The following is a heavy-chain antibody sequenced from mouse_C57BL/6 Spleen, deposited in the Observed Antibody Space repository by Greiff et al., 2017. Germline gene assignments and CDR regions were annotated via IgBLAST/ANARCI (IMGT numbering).Heavy chain of an antibody. CDR3: ARYDYGSSLFAY. D-gene: IGHD1-1*01. V-gene: IGHV1-55*01. J-gene: IGHJ3*01. Sequence: VQLQQPGAELVKPGASVKMSCKASGYTFTSYWITWVKQRPGQGLEWIGDIYPGSGSTNYNEKFKSKATLTVDTSSNTAYMQLSSLTSEDSAVYCGARYDYGSSLFAYWGQGTLVTVSA. CDR2: IYPGSGST. CDR1: GYTFTSYW.